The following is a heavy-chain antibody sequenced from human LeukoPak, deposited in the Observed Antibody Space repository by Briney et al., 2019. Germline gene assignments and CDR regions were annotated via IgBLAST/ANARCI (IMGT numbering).Heavy chain of an antibody. J-gene: IGHJ4*02. CDR2: MNPDNGNT. Sequence: ASVKVSCKASGYTFTSYGFNWVRQATGQGLEWMGWMNPDNGNTGFAQKFQGRRTMTRNTSISTAYMELSSLSSEDTAVYYCARGGDAAMIKHWGQGTLVTVSS. D-gene: IGHD5-18*01. V-gene: IGHV1-8*01. CDR3: ARGGDAAMIKH. CDR1: GYTFTSYG.